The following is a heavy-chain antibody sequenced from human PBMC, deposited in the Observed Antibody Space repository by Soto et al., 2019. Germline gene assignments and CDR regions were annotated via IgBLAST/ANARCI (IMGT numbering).Heavy chain of an antibody. CDR1: GGSFSGYY. V-gene: IGHV4-34*01. Sequence: SETLSLTCAVYGGSFSGYYWSWIRQPPGKGLEWIGEINHSGSTNYNPSLKSRVTISVDTSKNQFSLKLSSVTAADTAVYYCARGSDLYDFWSGYRLPYLDYWGQGTLVTVSS. D-gene: IGHD3-3*01. J-gene: IGHJ4*02. CDR2: INHSGST. CDR3: ARGSDLYDFWSGYRLPYLDY.